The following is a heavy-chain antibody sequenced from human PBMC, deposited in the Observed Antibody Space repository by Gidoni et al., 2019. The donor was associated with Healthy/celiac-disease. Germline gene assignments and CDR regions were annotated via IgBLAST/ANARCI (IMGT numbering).Heavy chain of an antibody. CDR3: VKRYGDALTTSDDY. CDR2: ISSNGGST. D-gene: IGHD4-17*01. CDR1: GFTFSSYA. Sequence: EVQLVESGGGLVQPGGSLRLSCSASGFTFSSYAMHWVRQAPGKGLEYVSAISSNGGSTYYADSVKGRFTISRDNSKNTLYLQMSSLRAEDTAVYYCVKRYGDALTTSDDYWGQGTLVTVSS. J-gene: IGHJ4*02. V-gene: IGHV3-64D*06.